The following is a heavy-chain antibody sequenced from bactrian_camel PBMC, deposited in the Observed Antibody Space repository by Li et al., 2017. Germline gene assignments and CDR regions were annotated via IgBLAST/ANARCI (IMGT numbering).Heavy chain of an antibody. CDR1: GVTFSTVS. Sequence: VQLVESGGGSVQAEGSLRLSCVASGVTFSTVSMAWFRQAPGKEREGVAAIYSRNGGTGYADSVKGRFTMSRDYAKNTLYLQLNSLKTEDTGMYYCVRNELGWFNLYWGQGTQVTVS. D-gene: IGHD5*01. V-gene: IGHV3S42*01. J-gene: IGHJ4*01. CDR3: VRNELGWFNLY. CDR2: IYSRNGGT.